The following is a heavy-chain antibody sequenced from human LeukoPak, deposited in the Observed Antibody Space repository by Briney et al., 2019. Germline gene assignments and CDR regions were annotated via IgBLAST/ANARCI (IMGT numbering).Heavy chain of an antibody. V-gene: IGHV3-48*03. D-gene: IGHD3-22*01. CDR2: ISSSGSTI. Sequence: GGSLRLSCVASGFTFSSYEMNWVRQAPGKGLEWVSYISSSGSTIYYADSVKGRFTISRDNAKNSLYLQMNSLRAEDTAVYYCARDGGGGGYWMPWGQGTLVTVSS. CDR3: ARDGGGGGYWMP. CDR1: GFTFSSYE. J-gene: IGHJ5*02.